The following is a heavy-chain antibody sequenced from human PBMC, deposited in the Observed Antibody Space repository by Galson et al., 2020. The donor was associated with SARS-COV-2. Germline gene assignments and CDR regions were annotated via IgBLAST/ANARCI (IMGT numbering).Heavy chain of an antibody. Sequence: SETLSLTCTVSGGSISRGSYYWSWIRQPAGKGPECTGHIHTSGSTNYNPSLKSRVTISVDTSKNQFSLKLSSVTAADTAVYYCASHSSGWYGGIDYWGQGTLVTVSS. D-gene: IGHD6-19*01. CDR2: IHTSGST. V-gene: IGHV4-61*09. J-gene: IGHJ4*02. CDR1: GGSISRGSYY. CDR3: ASHSSGWYGGIDY.